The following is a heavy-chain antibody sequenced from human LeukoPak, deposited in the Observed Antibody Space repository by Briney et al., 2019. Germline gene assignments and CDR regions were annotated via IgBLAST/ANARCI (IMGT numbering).Heavy chain of an antibody. CDR2: ISGSGDST. D-gene: IGHD6-13*01. Sequence: GGSLRLSCAASGFTFSSYAMSWVRQAPGKGLEWVSAISGSGDSTYYGDPVKGRFTISRDNSKNTLYLQMNSLRAEDTAVYYRAKTRPLDSSSWSHGDYWGQGTLVTVSS. J-gene: IGHJ4*02. V-gene: IGHV3-23*01. CDR1: GFTFSSYA. CDR3: AKTRPLDSSSWSHGDY.